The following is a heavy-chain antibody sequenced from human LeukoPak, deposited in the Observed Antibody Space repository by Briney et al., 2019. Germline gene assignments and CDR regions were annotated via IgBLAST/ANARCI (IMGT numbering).Heavy chain of an antibody. CDR1: GFTLITDF. J-gene: IGHJ6*03. CDR2: LNVNSGAT. V-gene: IGHV1-2*06. Sequence: ASVKVSCKASGFTLITDFIHWVRQAPGEGLEWIGRLNVNSGATNFARRFQGRVTMTRDASISTAYMELSRLRSDDTAVYYCARGHSIEPYYYYYYMDVWGKGTTVTVSS. CDR3: ARGHSIEPYYYYYYMDV. D-gene: IGHD4-11*01.